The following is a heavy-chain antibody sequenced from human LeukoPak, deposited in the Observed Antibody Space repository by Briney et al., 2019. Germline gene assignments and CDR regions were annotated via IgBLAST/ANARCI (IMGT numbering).Heavy chain of an antibody. CDR1: GYTFTGYY. Sequence: ASVKVSCKASGYTFTGYYIHWVRQAPGQGLEWMGWINPHSGGTNYGQKFKGRVTVTRDTYISTAYMEVSRLTSDDTAVYYCARGMYSSGWYGSFDYWGQGTLVTVSP. CDR3: ARGMYSSGWYGSFDY. D-gene: IGHD6-19*01. V-gene: IGHV1-2*02. J-gene: IGHJ4*02. CDR2: INPHSGGT.